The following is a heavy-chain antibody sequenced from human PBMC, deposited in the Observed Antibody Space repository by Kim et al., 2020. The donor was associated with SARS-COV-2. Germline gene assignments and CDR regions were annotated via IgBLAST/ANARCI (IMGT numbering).Heavy chain of an antibody. J-gene: IGHJ5*02. V-gene: IGHV4-39*01. CDR2: IYYSGST. CDR3: ARLYGSGSYYKARWFDP. CDR1: GGSISSSSYY. Sequence: SETLSLTCTVSGGSISSSSYYWGWIRQPPGKGLEWIGSIYYSGSTYYNPSLKSRVTISVDTSKNQFSLKLSSVTAADTAVYYCARLYGSGSYYKARWFDPWGQGTLVTVSS. D-gene: IGHD3-10*01.